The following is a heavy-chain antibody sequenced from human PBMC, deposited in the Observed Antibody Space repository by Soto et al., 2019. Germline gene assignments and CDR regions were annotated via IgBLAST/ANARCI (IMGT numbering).Heavy chain of an antibody. J-gene: IGHJ4*02. V-gene: IGHV4-39*01. CDR1: GDSVTISDYY. CDR3: AAHDSGGYYAEY. D-gene: IGHD3-22*01. Sequence: QLQLQESGPGLVKPSETLSLTCTVSGDSVTISDYYWGWIRQPPGKGLEWIGSIHYSGSTYYNPSLKSRVTISGDTSKKQFSLKLTSVTAPYAAVYYCAAHDSGGYYAEYWGQGTLVTVSA. CDR2: IHYSGST.